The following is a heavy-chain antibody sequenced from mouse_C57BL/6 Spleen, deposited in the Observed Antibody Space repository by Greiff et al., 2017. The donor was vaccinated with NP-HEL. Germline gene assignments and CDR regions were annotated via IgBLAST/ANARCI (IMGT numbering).Heavy chain of an antibody. CDR1: GYTFTSYW. Sequence: QVQLQQPGAELVKPGASVKLSCKASGYTFTSYWMQWVKQRPGQGLEWIGEIDPSDGYTNYNQKFKGKATLTVDTSSSTAYMQLSSLTSEDSAVYYCARSGTTVVAYYFDYWGQGTTLTVSS. V-gene: IGHV1-50*01. J-gene: IGHJ2*01. D-gene: IGHD1-1*01. CDR2: IDPSDGYT. CDR3: ARSGTTVVAYYFDY.